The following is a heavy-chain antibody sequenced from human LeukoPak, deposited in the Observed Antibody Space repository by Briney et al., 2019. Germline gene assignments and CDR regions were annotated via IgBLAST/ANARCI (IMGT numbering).Heavy chain of an antibody. J-gene: IGHJ4*02. CDR1: GFTFSSYG. D-gene: IGHD1-26*01. CDR2: ISKDAKSD. Sequence: GGSLRVSCATSGFTFSSYGMHWVRQVPGKGLEWVAVISKDAKSDYHVDSVKGRFTISRDNSKNTLYLQMNSLRAEDTAVYSCAKDRVGALLYFDSWGQGILVTVSS. CDR3: AKDRVGALLYFDS. V-gene: IGHV3-30*18.